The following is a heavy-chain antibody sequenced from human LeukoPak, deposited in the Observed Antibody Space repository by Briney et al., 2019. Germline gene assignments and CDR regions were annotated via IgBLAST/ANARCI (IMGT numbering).Heavy chain of an antibody. D-gene: IGHD2-8*02. J-gene: IGHJ4*02. CDR3: AKGRGYCTGGGCYSDY. CDR1: GFTFSNYA. CDR2: ISGSDGST. Sequence: GGSLRLSCTASGFTFSNYAMSWVRQAPGKGLEWVSTISGSDGSTYYADSVKGRFTISRDNSKNTLYPQMNSLRVEDTAIYYCAKGRGYCTGGGCYSDYWGQGTLVTVSS. V-gene: IGHV3-23*01.